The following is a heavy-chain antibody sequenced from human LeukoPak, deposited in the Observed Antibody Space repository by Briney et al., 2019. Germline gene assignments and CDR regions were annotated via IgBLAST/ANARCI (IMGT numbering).Heavy chain of an antibody. CDR3: ARRIGMATTPFDY. Sequence: GESLKISCRVSGYTFTKYWIGWVRQVPGKGLEWMGVIYPGDSDTRYSPSFQGQVTISADKSISTAYLQWSSLKASVTAMYYCARRIGMATTPFDYWGQGTLVTVSS. V-gene: IGHV5-51*01. CDR1: GYTFTKYW. CDR2: IYPGDSDT. J-gene: IGHJ4*02. D-gene: IGHD5-24*01.